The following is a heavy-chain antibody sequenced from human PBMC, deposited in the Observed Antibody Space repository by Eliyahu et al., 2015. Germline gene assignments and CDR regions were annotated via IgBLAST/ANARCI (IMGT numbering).Heavy chain of an antibody. D-gene: IGHD1-26*01. J-gene: IGHJ4*02. CDR3: ARGHRVGAITVTESDLNY. Sequence: PGKGLEWVAVISYDGSNKYYADSVKGRFTISRDNSKNTLYLQMNSLRAEDTAVYYCARGHRVGAITVTESDLNYWGQGTLVTVSS. CDR2: ISYDGSNK. V-gene: IGHV3-30*03.